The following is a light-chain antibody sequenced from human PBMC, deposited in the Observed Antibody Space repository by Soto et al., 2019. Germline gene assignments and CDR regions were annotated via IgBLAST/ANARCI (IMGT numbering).Light chain of an antibody. CDR3: QQYSASPRT. Sequence: EVVLTQSPGTLSLSRGERATLSCRASERIYSAYLGWYQQKPGQAPRLLIYGTSSRATGIPDRFSGSGSGTDFTLTISRLEPEDSAVYYCQQYSASPRTFGPGTKVDIK. CDR1: ERIYSAY. CDR2: GTS. J-gene: IGKJ3*01. V-gene: IGKV3-20*01.